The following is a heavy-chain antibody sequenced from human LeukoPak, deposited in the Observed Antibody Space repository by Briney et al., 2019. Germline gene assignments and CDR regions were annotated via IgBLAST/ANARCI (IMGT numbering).Heavy chain of an antibody. D-gene: IGHD5-18*01. J-gene: IGHJ4*02. CDR2: MYYSGST. Sequence: PSETLSRTCTVSGGSISTSSYYWGWIRQPPGKGLEWIGSMYYSGSTYYNPSLQSRVTISVDTSKNQFSPRLTSVTAADTAVYYCARQGGLWLRAPFDYWGQGTLVTVSS. V-gene: IGHV4-39*01. CDR1: GGSISTSSYY. CDR3: ARQGGLWLRAPFDY.